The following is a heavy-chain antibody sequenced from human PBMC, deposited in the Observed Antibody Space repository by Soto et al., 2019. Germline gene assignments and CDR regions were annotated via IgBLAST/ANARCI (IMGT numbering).Heavy chain of an antibody. D-gene: IGHD6-13*01. CDR1: GYTLTELS. V-gene: IGHV1-24*01. CDR2: FDPEDGET. CDR3: ARGRDSSSLFDY. Sequence: ASVKVSCKVSGYTLTELSMHWVRQAPGKGLEWMGGFDPEDGETIYAQKFQGRVTMTEDTSTNTAYMELSSLRSDDTAVYYCARGRDSSSLFDYWGQGTLVTVSS. J-gene: IGHJ4*02.